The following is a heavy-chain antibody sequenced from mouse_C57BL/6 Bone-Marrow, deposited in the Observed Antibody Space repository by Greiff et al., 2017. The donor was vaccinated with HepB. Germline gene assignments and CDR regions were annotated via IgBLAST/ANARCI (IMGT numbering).Heavy chain of an antibody. CDR3: ARHGGYDGHWYFDV. CDR2: INSDGGST. V-gene: IGHV5-2*03. CDR1: EYEFPSHD. D-gene: IGHD2-2*01. J-gene: IGHJ1*03. Sequence: EVMLVESGGGLVQPGESLKLSCESNEYEFPSHDMSWVRKTPEKRLELVAAINSDGGSTYYPDTMERRFIIARDNTKKTLYLQMSSLRSEDTALYYCARHGGYDGHWYFDVWGTGTTVTVSS.